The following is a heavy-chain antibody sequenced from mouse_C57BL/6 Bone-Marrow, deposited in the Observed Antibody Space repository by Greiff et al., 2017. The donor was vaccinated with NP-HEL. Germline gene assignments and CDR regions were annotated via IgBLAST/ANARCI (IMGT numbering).Heavy chain of an antibody. V-gene: IGHV14-2*01. CDR2: IDPEDGET. Sequence: EVQLQQSGAELVKPGASVKLSCTASGFNIKDYYMHWVKQRTEQGLEWIGRIDPEDGETKYASKFQGKATITADTSSNTAYLQLSSLTSEDTAVYYCGMGYFDVWGTGTTVTVSS. CDR3: GMGYFDV. J-gene: IGHJ1*03. CDR1: GFNIKDYY.